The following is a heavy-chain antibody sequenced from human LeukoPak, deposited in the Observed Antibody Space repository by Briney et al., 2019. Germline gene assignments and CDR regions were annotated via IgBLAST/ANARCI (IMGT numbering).Heavy chain of an antibody. V-gene: IGHV3-74*01. Sequence: GGSLRLSCAASGFTFSSYWMHWVRHAPGKGLVWVSRINSDGSSTSSADSVKGRFTISRDNAKNTLYLQMNSLRAEDTAVYYCARGASRSPPDYWGQGTLVTVSS. J-gene: IGHJ4*02. CDR1: GFTFSSYW. CDR2: INSDGSST. D-gene: IGHD1-26*01. CDR3: ARGASRSPPDY.